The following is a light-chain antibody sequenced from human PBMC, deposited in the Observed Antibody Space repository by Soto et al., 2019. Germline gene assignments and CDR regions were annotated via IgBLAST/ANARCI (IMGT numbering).Light chain of an antibody. Sequence: IVLTQSPATLSLSPGERATLSCRASQSINRHLAWYRQKPGQAPRLLIYDASNRATGIPARFSGSGSGTDFTLTISSLEPEDFGVYYCQQRSNWPPVTFGGGTNVDNK. CDR3: QQRSNWPPVT. V-gene: IGKV3-11*01. CDR1: QSINRH. J-gene: IGKJ4*01. CDR2: DAS.